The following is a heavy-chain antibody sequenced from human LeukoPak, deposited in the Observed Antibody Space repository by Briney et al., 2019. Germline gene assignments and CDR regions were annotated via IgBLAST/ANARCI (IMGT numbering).Heavy chain of an antibody. V-gene: IGHV3-11*01. J-gene: IGHJ4*02. Sequence: PGGSLRLSCAASGFTFSDYYMSWIRQAPGKGLEWVSYISSSGGTIYYADSVKGRFTISRDNSKNSLYLQMNSLRAEDTAVYYCARVDSSGYLDYWGQGTLVTVSS. CDR2: ISSSGGTI. CDR3: ARVDSSGYLDY. D-gene: IGHD3-22*01. CDR1: GFTFSDYY.